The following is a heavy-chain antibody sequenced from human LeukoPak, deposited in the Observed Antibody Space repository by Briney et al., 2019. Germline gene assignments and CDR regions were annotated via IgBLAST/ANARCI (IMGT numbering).Heavy chain of an antibody. Sequence: SETLSLTCAVYGGSFSGYYWSWIRRPPGKGLEWIGEINHSGSTNYNPSLKSRVTISVDTSKNQFSLKLSSVTAADTAVYYCARGQTTVTTSGDYFDYWGQGTLVTVSS. J-gene: IGHJ4*02. V-gene: IGHV4-34*01. CDR1: GGSFSGYY. CDR2: INHSGST. D-gene: IGHD4-17*01. CDR3: ARGQTTVTTSGDYFDY.